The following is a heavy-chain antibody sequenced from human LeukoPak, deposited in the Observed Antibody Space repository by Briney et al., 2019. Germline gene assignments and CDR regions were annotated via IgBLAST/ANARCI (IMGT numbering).Heavy chain of an antibody. CDR2: ISSTSIYT. V-gene: IGHV3-11*05. CDR3: AGEDGYSSSWYSDY. CDR1: GFTFSDYY. Sequence: PGGSLRLSCAASGFTFSDYYMSWIRQAPGKGLEWVSDISSTSIYTNYADSVKGRFTISRDNAKNSLYLQMNSLRAEDTAVYYCAGEDGYSSSWYSDYWGQGTLVTVSS. J-gene: IGHJ4*02. D-gene: IGHD6-13*01.